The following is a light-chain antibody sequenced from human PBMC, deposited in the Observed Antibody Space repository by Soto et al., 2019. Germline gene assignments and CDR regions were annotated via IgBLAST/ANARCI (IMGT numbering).Light chain of an antibody. Sequence: EIVLTQSPGTVSLSPGDRATLSCRASQSISANYLAWYQQKPGQAPRILIYGVSIRATGIPDRFAGSGSGPDFNLTISRLEPEDFAVYYCHQYGVLPKTFGQGTTVEIK. CDR2: GVS. CDR1: QSISANY. J-gene: IGKJ1*01. CDR3: HQYGVLPKT. V-gene: IGKV3-20*01.